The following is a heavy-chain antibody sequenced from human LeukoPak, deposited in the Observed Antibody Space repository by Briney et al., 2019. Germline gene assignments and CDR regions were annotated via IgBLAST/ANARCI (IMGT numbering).Heavy chain of an antibody. V-gene: IGHV3-48*03. D-gene: IGHD3-16*01. CDR2: ISSSGSTI. J-gene: IGHJ4*02. CDR1: GFTFSTYE. Sequence: GGSLRLSCAASGFTFSTYEMNWVRQAPGKGLEWVSYISSSGSTIYYADSVKGRFTISRDNAKNSLYLQMNSLRAEDTAVYYCAREWGLSPFDYWRQGTLVTVSS. CDR3: AREWGLSPFDY.